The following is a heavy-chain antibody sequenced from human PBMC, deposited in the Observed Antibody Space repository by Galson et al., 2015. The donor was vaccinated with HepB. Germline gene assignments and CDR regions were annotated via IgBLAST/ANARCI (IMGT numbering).Heavy chain of an antibody. D-gene: IGHD5-24*01. CDR2: INSGNGNT. V-gene: IGHV1-3*01. CDR1: GYNFSSYA. CDR3: ARVGVEMAIVKRNPLYYYGMDV. Sequence: SVKVSCKASGYNFSSYALHWVRQAPGQRLEWMGRINSGNGNTKYSQKFQGRVTITRDTSASTAYMELSSLRSEDTAVYYCARVGVEMAIVKRNPLYYYGMDVWGQGTTVTVSS. J-gene: IGHJ6*02.